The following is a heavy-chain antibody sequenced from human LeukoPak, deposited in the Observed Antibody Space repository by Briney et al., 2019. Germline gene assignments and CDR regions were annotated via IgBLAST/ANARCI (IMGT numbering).Heavy chain of an antibody. Sequence: GGSLRLSCAASGFTFSSFAMSWVRQAPGKGLEWVSSISAGSRGTYYADSVKGRFTVSRDNSKNTLYLQVDSLRAEDTAVYYCAKGLYWLSIDYWGQGTLVTVSS. J-gene: IGHJ4*02. CDR3: AKGLYWLSIDY. D-gene: IGHD2-8*02. V-gene: IGHV3-23*01. CDR2: ISAGSRGT. CDR1: GFTFSSFA.